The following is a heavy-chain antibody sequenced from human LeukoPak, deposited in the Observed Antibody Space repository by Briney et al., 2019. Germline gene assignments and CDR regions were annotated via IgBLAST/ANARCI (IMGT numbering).Heavy chain of an antibody. D-gene: IGHD3-10*01. V-gene: IGHV4-34*01. CDR2: INHSGST. CDR3: ARGVGYYGSGSYYLRVHYFDY. J-gene: IGHJ4*02. Sequence: SETLSLTCAVYGGSFSGYYWSWIRQPPGKGLEWIGEINHSGSTNYNPSLKSRVTISVDTSKNQFSLKLSSVTAADTAVYYCARGVGYYGSGSYYLRVHYFDYWGQGTLVTVSS. CDR1: GGSFSGYY.